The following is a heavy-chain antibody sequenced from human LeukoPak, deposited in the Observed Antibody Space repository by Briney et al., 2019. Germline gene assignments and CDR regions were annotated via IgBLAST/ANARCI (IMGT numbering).Heavy chain of an antibody. CDR3: ARNGVGATRNWFDP. CDR1: GGSISSYY. CDR2: IYYSGST. D-gene: IGHD1-26*01. J-gene: IGHJ5*02. Sequence: SETPSLTCTVSGGSISSYYWGWIRQPPGKGLEWIGYIYYSGSTNYNPSLKSRVTISVDTSKNQFSLKLSSVTAADTAVYYCARNGVGATRNWFDPWGQGTLVTVSS. V-gene: IGHV4-59*01.